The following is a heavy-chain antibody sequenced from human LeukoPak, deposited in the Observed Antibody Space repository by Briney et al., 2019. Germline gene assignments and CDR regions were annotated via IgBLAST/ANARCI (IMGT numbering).Heavy chain of an antibody. D-gene: IGHD3-16*01. CDR3: GRDYGLENRGLFYFNY. CDR1: GFNFGPYW. CDR2: IKGDGSEK. V-gene: IGHV3-7*01. J-gene: IGHJ4*01. Sequence: GGSLRLSCAASGFNFGPYWMSWVRQAPGKGPEWVANIKGDGSEKFYANSVKGRFTISRDNAKNLLFLQMNSLRVEDTAVYYGGRDYGLENRGLFYFNYWGKAPWSPSPQ.